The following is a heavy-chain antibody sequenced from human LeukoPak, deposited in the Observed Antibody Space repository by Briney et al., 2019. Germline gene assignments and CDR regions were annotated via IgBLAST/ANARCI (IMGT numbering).Heavy chain of an antibody. D-gene: IGHD3-3*01. CDR3: ATIFGVVIGGIRFDP. CDR2: ISGGGGST. V-gene: IGHV3-23*01. Sequence: PGGSLRLSCRASGFTFSSYAMSWVRQAPGKGLEWVSAISGGGGSTYYADSVKGRFTISRDNSKNTLYLQMNSLRAEDTAVYYCATIFGVVIGGIRFDPWGQGTLVTVSS. CDR1: GFTFSSYA. J-gene: IGHJ5*02.